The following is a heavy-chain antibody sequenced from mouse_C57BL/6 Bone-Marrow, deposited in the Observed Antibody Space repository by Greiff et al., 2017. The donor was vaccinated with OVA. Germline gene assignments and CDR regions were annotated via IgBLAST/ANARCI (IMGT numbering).Heavy chain of an antibody. D-gene: IGHD1-1*01. V-gene: IGHV1-55*01. CDR1: GYTFTSYW. J-gene: IGHJ1*03. CDR3: ARYDGSSHWYFDV. Sequence: QVQLQQPGAELVKPGASVKMSCKASGYTFTSYWITWVKQRPGQGLAWIGDIYPGSGSPNYNEKFKSKATLTVDTSSSTAYMQLSSLTSEDSAVYYCARYDGSSHWYFDVWGTGTTVTVSS. CDR2: IYPGSGSP.